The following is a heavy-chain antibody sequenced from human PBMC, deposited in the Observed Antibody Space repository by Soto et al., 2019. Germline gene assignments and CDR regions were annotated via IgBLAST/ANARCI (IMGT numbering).Heavy chain of an antibody. CDR3: ARVLTAFWTSGGAFDI. CDR1: GYTFTSYY. J-gene: IGHJ3*02. Sequence: ASVKVSCKASGYTFTSYYMHWVRQAPGQGLEWMGIINPSGGSTSYAQKFQGRVTMTRDTSTSTVYMELSSLRSEDTAVYYCARVLTAFWTSGGAFDIWGQGTMVTVSS. V-gene: IGHV1-46*03. D-gene: IGHD3-3*01. CDR2: INPSGGST.